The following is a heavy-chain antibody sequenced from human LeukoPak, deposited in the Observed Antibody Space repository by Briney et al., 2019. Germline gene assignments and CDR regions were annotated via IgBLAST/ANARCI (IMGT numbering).Heavy chain of an antibody. J-gene: IGHJ5*02. CDR2: ISGSGGST. CDR1: GFTFSSYA. Sequence: PGGSLRLSCAASGFTFSSYAMSWVRQAPGKELEWVSAISGSGGSTYYADSVKGRFTISRDNSKNTLYLQMNSLRAEDTAVYYCAKGGYSGSYSWFDPWGQGTLVTVSS. CDR3: AKGGYSGSYSWFDP. V-gene: IGHV3-23*01. D-gene: IGHD1-26*01.